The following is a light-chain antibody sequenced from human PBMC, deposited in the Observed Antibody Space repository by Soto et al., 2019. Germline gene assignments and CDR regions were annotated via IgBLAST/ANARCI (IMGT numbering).Light chain of an antibody. CDR2: DAS. CDR3: QQANSFPIT. CDR1: QGISSL. J-gene: IGKJ5*01. Sequence: DIQMPHYHSSVSASLGYRFTITCRASQGISSLLAWYQQKRGKAPKLMIYDASSLKSGVPSRFRGSGSGKDFTLTISSLQPEDFATYYCQQANSFPITFGQGTRLEI. V-gene: IGKV1D-12*01.